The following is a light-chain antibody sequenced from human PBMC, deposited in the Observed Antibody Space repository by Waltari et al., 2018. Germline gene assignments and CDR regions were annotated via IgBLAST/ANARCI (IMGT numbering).Light chain of an antibody. CDR1: SANVARNY. V-gene: IGLV1-51*02. CDR3: GTWDSSLSGAV. J-gene: IGLJ7*01. Sequence: QSVLTQPPSVSAAPGQRVTIPCSGGSANVARNYVSWYRQLPGTAPQLLIFEDSERPSGIPGRFSGSKSCTSATLDITGLQSGDEADYYCGTWDSSLSGAVFGGGTHLTVL. CDR2: EDS.